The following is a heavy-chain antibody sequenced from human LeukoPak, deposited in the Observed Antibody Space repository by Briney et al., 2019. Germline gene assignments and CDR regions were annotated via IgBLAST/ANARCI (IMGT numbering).Heavy chain of an antibody. Sequence: GGFLRLSCAASGFTFSSYAMSWVRQAPGKGLEWVSAISGSGGSTYYADSVKGRFTISRDNSKNTLYLQMNSLRAEDTAVYYCAKAPYSGSYYGSDYWGQGTLVTVSS. V-gene: IGHV3-23*01. CDR3: AKAPYSGSYYGSDY. CDR1: GFTFSSYA. J-gene: IGHJ4*02. D-gene: IGHD1-26*01. CDR2: ISGSGGST.